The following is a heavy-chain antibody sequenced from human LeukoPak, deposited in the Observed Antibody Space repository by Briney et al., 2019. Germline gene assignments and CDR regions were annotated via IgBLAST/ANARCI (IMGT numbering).Heavy chain of an antibody. Sequence: SETLSLTCTVSGGSISSSSYYWGWIRQPPGKGLEWFGYVYYSGTTNYNPSLKSRVTFSVDTSQNQFSLKLSSVTAADTAVYYCARGGLWRRGFDIWGQGTMVTVSS. CDR3: ARGGLWRRGFDI. D-gene: IGHD3-16*01. J-gene: IGHJ3*02. CDR2: VYYSGTT. CDR1: GGSISSSSYY. V-gene: IGHV4-61*05.